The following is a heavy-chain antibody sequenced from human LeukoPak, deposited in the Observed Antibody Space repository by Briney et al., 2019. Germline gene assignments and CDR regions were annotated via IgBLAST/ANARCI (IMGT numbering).Heavy chain of an antibody. Sequence: ASVKVSCKASGYTFTSYGISWVRQAPGQGLEWMGWINPHSGGTNYAQKFQGGATMTRDTSITTAYMELSSLRSDDTAVYYCARDVGEYCSSTNCYASHYWGQGTLVTVSS. CDR3: ARDVGEYCSSTNCYASHY. D-gene: IGHD2-2*01. CDR1: GYTFTSYG. CDR2: INPHSGGT. J-gene: IGHJ4*02. V-gene: IGHV1-2*02.